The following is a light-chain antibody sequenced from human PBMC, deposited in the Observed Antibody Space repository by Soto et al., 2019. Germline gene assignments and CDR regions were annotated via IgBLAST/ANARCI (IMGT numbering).Light chain of an antibody. CDR3: QQYNDWPPLT. CDR2: GTS. CDR1: QSVNIN. V-gene: IGKV3-15*01. J-gene: IGKJ4*01. Sequence: DIVLTQSPDTLSLSPGERATLSCRASQSVNINLAWYQQKPGQAPRLLIYGTSTRATGVPARFSGSGSGTGFTLTISNLQSEDFAVYYCQQYNDWPPLTFGGGTKVDIK.